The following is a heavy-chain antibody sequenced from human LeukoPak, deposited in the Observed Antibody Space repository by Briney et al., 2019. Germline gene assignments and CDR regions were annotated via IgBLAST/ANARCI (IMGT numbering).Heavy chain of an antibody. CDR2: IYYSGST. V-gene: IGHV4-59*01. CDR1: GGSFSGYY. D-gene: IGHD3-22*01. Sequence: SETLSLTCAVYGGSFSGYYWSWIRQPPGKGLEWIGYIYYSGSTKYNPSLKSRVTISVDTSKNQFSLRLSSVTAADTAVYYCARAFDSSGYLVPLDYWGQGTLVTVSS. CDR3: ARAFDSSGYLVPLDY. J-gene: IGHJ4*02.